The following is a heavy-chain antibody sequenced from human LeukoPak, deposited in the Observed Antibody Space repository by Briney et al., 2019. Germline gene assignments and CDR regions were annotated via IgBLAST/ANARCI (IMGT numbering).Heavy chain of an antibody. Sequence: PGGSLRLSCVASGFTFSGYAMSWVRQAPGKGLEWIPGISGTGGSTHHADSVKGRFAISRDNFKNTLFLEMNSLRAEDTAVYYCAREAYYDSSGYPAYWGQGTLVTVSS. J-gene: IGHJ4*02. CDR2: ISGTGGST. CDR1: GFTFSGYA. D-gene: IGHD3-22*01. V-gene: IGHV3-23*01. CDR3: AREAYYDSSGYPAY.